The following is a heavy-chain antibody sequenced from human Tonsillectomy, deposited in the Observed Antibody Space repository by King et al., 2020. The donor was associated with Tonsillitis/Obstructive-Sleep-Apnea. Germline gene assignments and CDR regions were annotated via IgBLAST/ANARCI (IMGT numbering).Heavy chain of an antibody. CDR1: GDSTSTYY. D-gene: IGHD2-2*01. Sequence: VQLQESGPGLVKPSETLSLTCTVSGDSTSTYYWSWIRQPPGKELEWIGYIYYSGSTNYNPSLKSRVTISVDTSKNQFSLKLNSVTAADTAVYYCARKCYIGSTICYGAFDIWGQGTLVTVSS. CDR2: IYYSGST. J-gene: IGHJ3*02. V-gene: IGHV4-59*08. CDR3: ARKCYIGSTICYGAFDI.